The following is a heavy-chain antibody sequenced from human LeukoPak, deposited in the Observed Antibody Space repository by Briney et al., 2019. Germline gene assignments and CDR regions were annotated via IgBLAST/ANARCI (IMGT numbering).Heavy chain of an antibody. CDR2: IYYSGST. Sequence: KSSETPSLTCAVYGGSFSGYYWSWIRQPPGKGLEWIGSIYYSGSTYYNPSLKSRVTISVDTSKNQFSLKLSSVTAADTAVYYCARQRYYGSGSVDYWGQGTLVTVSS. CDR3: ARQRYYGSGSVDY. V-gene: IGHV4-34*01. D-gene: IGHD3-10*01. CDR1: GGSFSGYY. J-gene: IGHJ4*02.